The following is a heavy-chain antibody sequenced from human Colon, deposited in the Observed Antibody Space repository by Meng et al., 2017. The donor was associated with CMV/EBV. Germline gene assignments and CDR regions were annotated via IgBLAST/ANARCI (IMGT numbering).Heavy chain of an antibody. CDR3: VRDGRMYAFDY. CDR2: AKNKAWQYGT. J-gene: IGHJ4*02. Sequence: GGSLRLSCAASGFTFSSYAMSWVRQAPGKGLEWVGRAKNKAWQYGTEYAASVKGRFFISRDDSTGSLYLHMNNLKHEDTAVYYCVRDGRMYAFDYWGQGTLVTVSS. V-gene: IGHV3-72*01. CDR1: GFTFSSYA. D-gene: IGHD2-8*01.